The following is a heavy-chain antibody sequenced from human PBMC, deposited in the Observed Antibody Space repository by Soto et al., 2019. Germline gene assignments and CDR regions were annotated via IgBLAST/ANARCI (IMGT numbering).Heavy chain of an antibody. Sequence: QVQLVQSGPEMKKPGASVKLSCKASGYTFTTYSMHWVRQAPGQRLEWMGWIHAGNGNTEHSQKFQGRVTITRDTSASTAYLELGSLRSEDTAVYYCERAACSSTSCYNYYAYGMDVWGQGTAVTVS. J-gene: IGHJ6*02. CDR1: GYTFTTYS. D-gene: IGHD2-2*01. CDR2: IHAGNGNT. V-gene: IGHV1-3*01. CDR3: ERAACSSTSCYNYYAYGMDV.